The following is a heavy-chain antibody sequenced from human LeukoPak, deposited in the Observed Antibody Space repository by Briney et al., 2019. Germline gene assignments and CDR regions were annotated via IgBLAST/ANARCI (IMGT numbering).Heavy chain of an antibody. V-gene: IGHV1-46*01. CDR3: ARDFTIFGVVTPLGYYYYMDV. Sequence: GASVKVYCKASGYTFTSYYMHWVRQAPGQGLEWMGIINPSGGSTSYAQKFQGRVTKTRDTSTSTVYMELSSLRSEDTAVYYCARDFTIFGVVTPLGYYYYMDVWGKGTTVTVSS. D-gene: IGHD3-3*01. J-gene: IGHJ6*03. CDR1: GYTFTSYY. CDR2: INPSGGST.